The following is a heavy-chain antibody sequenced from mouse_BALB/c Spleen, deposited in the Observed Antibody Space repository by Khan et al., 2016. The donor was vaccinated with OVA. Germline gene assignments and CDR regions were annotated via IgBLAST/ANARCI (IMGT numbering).Heavy chain of an antibody. Sequence: QVQLKQSGAELANPAASVKMSCKASGYTFTSYWMHWVKQRPGQGLEWIGYINPITDYTEYNQTFKDKATLTADKSSSTAYMQLSRLTSEDSAVYYCARNGYYYGSFDYWGQGTTLTVSS. CDR2: INPITDYT. CDR1: GYTFTSYW. V-gene: IGHV1-7*01. D-gene: IGHD1-1*01. CDR3: ARNGYYYGSFDY. J-gene: IGHJ2*01.